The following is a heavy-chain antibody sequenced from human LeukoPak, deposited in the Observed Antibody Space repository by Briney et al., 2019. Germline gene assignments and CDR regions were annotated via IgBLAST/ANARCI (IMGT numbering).Heavy chain of an antibody. CDR1: GYSFTTYW. V-gene: IGHV5-51*01. CDR2: IYPGDSDI. J-gene: IGHJ4*02. CDR3: ARLHCSGGSCDSGSAYDFDY. Sequence: GESLKISCKGSGYSFTTYWIAWVRQMPGGGQDWMGIIYPGDSDIRYSPSFQGQVTISADRSISTAYLQWSSLKASDSAMYYCARLHCSGGSCDSGSAYDFDYWGQGTMVTVSS. D-gene: IGHD2-15*01.